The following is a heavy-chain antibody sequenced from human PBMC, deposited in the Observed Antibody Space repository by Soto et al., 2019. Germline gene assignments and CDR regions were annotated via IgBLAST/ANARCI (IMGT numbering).Heavy chain of an antibody. CDR1: GYTFTSYA. V-gene: IGHV1-3*01. D-gene: IGHD6-19*01. CDR2: INAGNGNT. J-gene: IGHJ4*02. Sequence: QVQLVQSGAEVKKPGASVKVSCKASGYTFTSYAMHWVRQAPGQRLEWMGWINAGNGNTKYSQKFQGRVTITRDTSASTAYMELSSLRSEDTAVCYCARDLMAVAGTGFDYWGQGTLVTVSS. CDR3: ARDLMAVAGTGFDY.